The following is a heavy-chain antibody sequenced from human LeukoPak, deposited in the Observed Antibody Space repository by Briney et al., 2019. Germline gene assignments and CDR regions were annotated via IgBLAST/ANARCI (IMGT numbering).Heavy chain of an antibody. CDR2: IYTSGST. CDR1: GGSISSYY. D-gene: IGHD1-26*01. J-gene: IGHJ6*03. Sequence: SETLSLTCTVSGGSISSYYWSWIRQPAGKGLEWIGRIYTSGSTNYNPSLKSRVTMSVDTSKNQFSLKLSSVTAADTAVYYCARCYGSGSYYGYYYYMDVWGKGTTVTVSS. CDR3: ARCYGSGSYYGYYYYMDV. V-gene: IGHV4-4*07.